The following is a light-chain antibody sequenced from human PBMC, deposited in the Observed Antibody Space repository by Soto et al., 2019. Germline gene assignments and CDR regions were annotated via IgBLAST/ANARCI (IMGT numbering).Light chain of an antibody. Sequence: DLQMTQSPSTLSASVGDRVTITCRASQSLNSWLAWYQQKPGKAPKLLIYKASNLKSGVPSRFSGSGSGTEFTLTISSLQPDDFAAYYCQQYNDYWTFGQGTKVEIK. V-gene: IGKV1-5*03. CDR1: QSLNSW. CDR3: QQYNDYWT. J-gene: IGKJ1*01. CDR2: KAS.